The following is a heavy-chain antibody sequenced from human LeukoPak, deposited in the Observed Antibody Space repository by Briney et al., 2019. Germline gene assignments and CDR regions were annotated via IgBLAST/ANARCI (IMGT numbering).Heavy chain of an antibody. CDR1: GYSFTTYW. CDR2: IYPRDSDT. Sequence: GESLKISCKASGYSFTTYWIAWVRQMPGKGLEWMGIIYPRDSDTKYNPSFQGQVSISADKSTSTAYLQWSSLQASDTAIYFCARSHSSTLTWFDPWGQGTLVTVSS. V-gene: IGHV5-51*01. CDR3: ARSHSSTLTWFDP. J-gene: IGHJ5*02.